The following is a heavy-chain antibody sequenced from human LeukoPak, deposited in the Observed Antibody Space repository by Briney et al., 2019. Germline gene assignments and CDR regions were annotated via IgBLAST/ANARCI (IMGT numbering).Heavy chain of an antibody. Sequence: SETLSLTCTVSGGSISSYYWSWIRQPAGKGLEWIGRIYTSGSTNYNPSLKSRVTMSVDTSKNQFSLKLSSVTAADTAVYYCARVVGATSSGSYYFDYWGQGTLVTVSS. CDR1: GGSISSYY. V-gene: IGHV4-4*07. D-gene: IGHD1-26*01. CDR2: IYTSGST. J-gene: IGHJ4*02. CDR3: ARVVGATSSGSYYFDY.